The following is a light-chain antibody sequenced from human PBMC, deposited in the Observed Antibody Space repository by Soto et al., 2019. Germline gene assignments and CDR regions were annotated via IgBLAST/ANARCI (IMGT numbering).Light chain of an antibody. Sequence: EIVLTQSPGTLSLSPGERATLSCIASQSVSSNYLAWYQRKPGQAPRLLIYAASSLQSGVPSRFSGSGSGTDFTLTISSLQPEDFATYYCQQANSFPITLGQGTRLEIK. CDR2: AAS. J-gene: IGKJ5*01. CDR3: QQANSFPIT. V-gene: IGKV3-20*01. CDR1: QSVSSNY.